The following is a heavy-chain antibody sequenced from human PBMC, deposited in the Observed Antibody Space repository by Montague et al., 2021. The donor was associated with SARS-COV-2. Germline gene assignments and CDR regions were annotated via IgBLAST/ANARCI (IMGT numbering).Heavy chain of an antibody. V-gene: IGHV4-39*01. CDR3: ARQPPYQTGALDI. D-gene: IGHD2-2*01. Sequence: SETLSLTCTVSGGSISNSHYYCAWIRQPPGKGLEWIGSIYFNGHSYYNPSLKNRASISLDTSKNQYYLKLNSVAAADTAVNYCARQPPYQTGALDIWGQGTMVTVSS. CDR1: GGSISNSHYY. CDR2: IYFNGHS. J-gene: IGHJ3*02.